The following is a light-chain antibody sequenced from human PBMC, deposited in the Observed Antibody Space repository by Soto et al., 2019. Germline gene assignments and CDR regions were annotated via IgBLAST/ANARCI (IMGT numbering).Light chain of an antibody. V-gene: IGKV1-39*01. J-gene: IGKJ1*01. CDR1: QSISSY. CDR2: TAS. Sequence: DIQMTQSPSSLSASVGDRVTITCRASQSISSYLNWYQQKPGKAPNLLIYTASSFQSGVPSRFSGSGSGTDFTLTISSLQPEDFATYYCQQSYSKPWTFGQGTKVEIK. CDR3: QQSYSKPWT.